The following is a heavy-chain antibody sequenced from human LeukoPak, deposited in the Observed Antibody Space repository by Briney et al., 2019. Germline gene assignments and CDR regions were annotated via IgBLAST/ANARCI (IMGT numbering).Heavy chain of an antibody. CDR3: ARLVYDKSRRFDP. V-gene: IGHV5-51*01. CDR2: IYPGDSDT. CDR1: GYSFASQW. Sequence: GESLKISCKGAGYSFASQWIGWVRQMPGKGLEWMGIIYPGDSDTRYNPSLQGQVTISADKSISTAYLRWSSLKASDTAMYYCARLVYDKSRRFDPWGQGTLVTVSS. D-gene: IGHD3-22*01. J-gene: IGHJ5*02.